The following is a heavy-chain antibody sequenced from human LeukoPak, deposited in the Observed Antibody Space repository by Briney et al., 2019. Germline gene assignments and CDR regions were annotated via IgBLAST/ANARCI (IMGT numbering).Heavy chain of an antibody. CDR2: ISSSSSYI. Sequence: KPGGSLRLSCAASGFTFSSYSMNWVRQAPGKGLEWVSSISSSSSYIYYADSVKGRFTISRDNAKNSLYLQMNSLRAEDTAVYYCAREGKRSTKENSNDIEYYYYYMDVWGKGTTVTVSS. CDR3: AREGKRSTKENSNDIEYYYYYMDV. D-gene: IGHD4-11*01. J-gene: IGHJ6*03. V-gene: IGHV3-21*04. CDR1: GFTFSSYS.